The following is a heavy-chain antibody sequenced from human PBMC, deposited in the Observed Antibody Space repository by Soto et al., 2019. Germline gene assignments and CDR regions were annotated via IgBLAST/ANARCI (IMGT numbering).Heavy chain of an antibody. CDR2: IIPIFGTA. CDR1: GGTFSSYA. V-gene: IGHV1-69*13. D-gene: IGHD3-22*01. CDR3: ARAGGYYYDSSGSFDY. J-gene: IGHJ4*02. Sequence: ASVKVSCKASGGTFSSYAISWVRQAPGQGLEWMGGIIPIFGTANYAQKFQGRVTITADESTSTAYMELSSLRSEDTAVYYCARAGGYYYDSSGSFDYWGQGTLVTVSS.